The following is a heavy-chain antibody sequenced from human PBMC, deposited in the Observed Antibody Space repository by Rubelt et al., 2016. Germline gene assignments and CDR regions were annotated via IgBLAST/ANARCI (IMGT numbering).Heavy chain of an antibody. CDR3: ARDPGVRGLYWMDV. V-gene: IGHV4-39*07. J-gene: IGHJ6*02. CDR2: IYYSGST. D-gene: IGHD3-10*01. Sequence: QLQLQESGPGLVKPSETLSLTCTVSGGSISSSSYYWGWIRQPPGKGLEWIGSIYYSGSTYYNPSLKSRVTISGDTSKNQFSLKLSSVTAADTAVYYCARDPGVRGLYWMDVWGQGTTVTVSS. CDR1: GGSISSSSYY.